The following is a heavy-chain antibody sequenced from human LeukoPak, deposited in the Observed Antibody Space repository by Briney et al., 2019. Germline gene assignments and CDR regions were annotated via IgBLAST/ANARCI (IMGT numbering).Heavy chain of an antibody. V-gene: IGHV3-30*02. CDR2: IRYDGSNK. CDR3: AKDLANSWTIDY. CDR1: GFTFSSYG. D-gene: IGHD1-1*01. Sequence: GGSLRLSCAASGFTFSSYGMHWVRQAPGKGLEWVAFIRYDGSNKYYADSVKGRFTISRDNSRNTLYLQMNSLSVEDTAFYYCAKDLANSWTIDYWGQGTLVTVSS. J-gene: IGHJ4*02.